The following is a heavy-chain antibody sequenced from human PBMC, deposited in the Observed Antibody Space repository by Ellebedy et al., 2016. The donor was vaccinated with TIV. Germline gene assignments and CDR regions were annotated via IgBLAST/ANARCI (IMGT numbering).Heavy chain of an antibody. CDR1: GFTFDDYT. D-gene: IGHD7-27*01. V-gene: IGHV3-43*01. CDR2: ISWDGGST. CDR3: AKGPMGTYYFDY. J-gene: IGHJ4*02. Sequence: GESLKISCAASGFTFDDYTMHWVRQAPGKGLEWVSLISWDGGSTYYADSVKGRFTISRDNSKHSLYLQMNSRRTEDTALYYCAKGPMGTYYFDYWGQGTLVTVSS.